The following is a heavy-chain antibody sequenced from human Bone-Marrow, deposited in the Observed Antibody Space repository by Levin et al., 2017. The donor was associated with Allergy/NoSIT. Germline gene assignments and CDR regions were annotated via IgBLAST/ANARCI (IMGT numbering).Heavy chain of an antibody. CDR2: IYPADSDS. CDR3: ARSNYSSSGSFDY. J-gene: IGHJ4*02. Sequence: PGESLKISCKGSGYDFATYWIDWVRQMPGKGLEWLGIIYPADSDSKYNPSFQGQVTISADKSITTAYLQWSSLMASDTAVYYCARSNYSSSGSFDYWGQGTLVTDSS. D-gene: IGHD3-10*01. V-gene: IGHV5-51*01. CDR1: GYDFATYW.